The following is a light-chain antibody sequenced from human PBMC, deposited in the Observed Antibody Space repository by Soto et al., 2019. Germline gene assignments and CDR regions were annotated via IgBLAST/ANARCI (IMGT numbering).Light chain of an antibody. V-gene: IGLV2-14*01. CDR2: SVS. J-gene: IGLJ1*01. Sequence: SALTQPASVSGSPGQSITISCTGTSSDVGGYNYVSWYQQHPGKAPKLMIYSVSNRPSGVSNRFSGSKSGNTASLTISGLQAEDEADYYCSSYTSSSTLRGVFGTGTKVTVL. CDR3: SSYTSSSTLRGV. CDR1: SSDVGGYNY.